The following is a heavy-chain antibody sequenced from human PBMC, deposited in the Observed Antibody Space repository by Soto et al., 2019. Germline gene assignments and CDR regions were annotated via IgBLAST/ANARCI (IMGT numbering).Heavy chain of an antibody. CDR1: GGSFSGYY. D-gene: IGHD6-13*01. V-gene: IGHV4-34*01. CDR3: ARNLVLGFDP. CDR2: INHSGST. Sequence: QVQLQQWGAGLLKPSETLSLTCAVYGGSFSGYYWSWIRQPPGKGLEWIGEINHSGSTNYNPSLKSRVTLSVDTSKNQFSLKLSSVTAADTAVYYCARNLVLGFDPWGQGTLVTVSS. J-gene: IGHJ5*02.